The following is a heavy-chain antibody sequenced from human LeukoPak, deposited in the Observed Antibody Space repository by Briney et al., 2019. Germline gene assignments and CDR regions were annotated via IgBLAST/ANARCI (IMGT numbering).Heavy chain of an antibody. D-gene: IGHD3-16*02. CDR3: ARRRGIMITFGGVIVFDY. V-gene: IGHV4-34*01. CDR1: GGSFSGYY. CDR2: INHSGST. J-gene: IGHJ4*02. Sequence: SETLSLTCAVYGGSFSGYYWSWIRQPPGKGLEWIGEINHSGSTNYNPSLKGRVTISVDTSKNQFSLKLGSVTAADTAVYYCARRRGIMITFGGVIVFDYWGQGTLVTVSS.